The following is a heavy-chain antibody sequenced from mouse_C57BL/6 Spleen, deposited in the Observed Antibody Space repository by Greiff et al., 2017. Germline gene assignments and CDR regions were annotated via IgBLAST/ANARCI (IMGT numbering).Heavy chain of an antibody. J-gene: IGHJ2*01. CDR2: IYPGDGDT. Sequence: QVQLKESGAELVKPGASVKISCKASGYAFRSYWMNWVKQRPGKGLEWIGQIYPGDGDTNYNGTFKGKATLTADKSSRTADFQLSSLPSEDSAVYYCARITTVVASDYWGQGTTLTVAS. V-gene: IGHV1-80*01. CDR1: GYAFRSYW. CDR3: ARITTVVASDY. D-gene: IGHD1-1*01.